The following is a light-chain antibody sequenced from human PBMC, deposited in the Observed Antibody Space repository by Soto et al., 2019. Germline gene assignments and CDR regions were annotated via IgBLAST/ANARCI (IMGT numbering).Light chain of an antibody. V-gene: IGLV2-14*01. CDR1: SSDVGGYNY. CDR3: SSHTSSSTLVV. Sequence: QSALTQPASVSGSPGQSITISCTGTSSDVGGYNYVSWYQQYPGKAPKLLIYDVSNRPSGVSNRFSGSKSGNTASLTISGLQAEDEANYYCSSHTSSSTLVVFGGGTKVTVL. CDR2: DVS. J-gene: IGLJ2*01.